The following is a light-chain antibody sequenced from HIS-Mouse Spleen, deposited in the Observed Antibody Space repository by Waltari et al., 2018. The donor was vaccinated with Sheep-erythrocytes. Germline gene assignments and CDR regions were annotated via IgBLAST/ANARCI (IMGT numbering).Light chain of an antibody. V-gene: IGLV2-14*03. J-gene: IGLJ3*02. Sequence: QSALTQPASVSGSPGQSITLPCTGTSSDVGCYNYVSWYQQHPGKAPKLMFYDVSNRPSGVSNRFSGSKSGNTASLTISGLQAEDEADYYCSSYTSSSTWVFGGGTKLTVL. CDR3: SSYTSSSTWV. CDR1: SSDVGCYNY. CDR2: DVS.